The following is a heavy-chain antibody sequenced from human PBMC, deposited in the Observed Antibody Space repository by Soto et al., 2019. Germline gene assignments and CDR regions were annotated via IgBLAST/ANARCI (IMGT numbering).Heavy chain of an antibody. J-gene: IGHJ3*02. D-gene: IGHD1-7*01. Sequence: QVQLVQSGAEVKKPGSSVKVSCKASGGTFSSYAISWVRQAPGQGLEWMGGIIPIFGTANYAQKFQGRVTSTADESTSTAYMELSSLRSEDTAVYYCARRGVTGTTGAGDAFDIWGQGTMVTVSS. V-gene: IGHV1-69*01. CDR2: IIPIFGTA. CDR3: ARRGVTGTTGAGDAFDI. CDR1: GGTFSSYA.